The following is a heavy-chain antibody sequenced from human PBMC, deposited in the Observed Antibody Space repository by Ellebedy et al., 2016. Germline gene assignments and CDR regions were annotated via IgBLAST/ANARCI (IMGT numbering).Heavy chain of an antibody. J-gene: IGHJ3*01. CDR3: AKWNSGWYAFDV. Sequence: SETLSLTCTVSDNSIGNYYWSWIRQPPGKGLEWIGYIYYNLNTYYNPSLKSRVTLSVDTSKNQFSLKLISVTAADTAVYYCAKWNSGWYAFDVWGQGTMVTVSS. D-gene: IGHD6-13*01. CDR2: IYYNLNT. CDR1: DNSIGNYY. V-gene: IGHV4-59*01.